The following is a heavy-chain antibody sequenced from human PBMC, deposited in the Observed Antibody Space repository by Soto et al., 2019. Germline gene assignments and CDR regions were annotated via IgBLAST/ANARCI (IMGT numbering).Heavy chain of an antibody. J-gene: IGHJ4*02. V-gene: IGHV3-23*01. D-gene: IGHD1-26*01. Sequence: EVQLLESGVGLVQPGGSLRLSCAASGFTFISHAMSRVRQAPGKGLELVSAISGSGGSTYYADSVKGRFSISRDNSQNTLYLQMNSLRAEDTAVYYCAKVEGAKLHWGQGTLVTVSA. CDR1: GFTFISHA. CDR2: ISGSGGST. CDR3: AKVEGAKLH.